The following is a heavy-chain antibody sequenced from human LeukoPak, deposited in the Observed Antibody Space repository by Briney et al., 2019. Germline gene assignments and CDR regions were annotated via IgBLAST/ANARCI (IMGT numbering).Heavy chain of an antibody. CDR2: ISGSGGST. J-gene: IGHJ4*02. CDR3: AKGSSGSGYSS. V-gene: IGHV3-23*01. Sequence: GGSLRLSCAASGFTFSSYAMSWVRQAPGKGLEWVSAISGSGGSTYYADSVKGRFTISRDNSKNTLYLQMNSLRAEDTAVCYCAKGSSGSGYSSWGQGTLVTVSS. D-gene: IGHD3-22*01. CDR1: GFTFSSYA.